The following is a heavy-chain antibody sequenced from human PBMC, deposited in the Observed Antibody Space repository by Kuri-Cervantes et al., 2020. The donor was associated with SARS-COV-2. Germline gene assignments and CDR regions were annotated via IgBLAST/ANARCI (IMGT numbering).Heavy chain of an antibody. J-gene: IGHJ4*02. V-gene: IGHV4-34*01. CDR2: INHSGST. Sequence: SETLSLTCAVYGGSFSGYYWSWIRQPPGKGLEWIGEINHSGSTNYNPSLKSRVTISVDTSKNQFSLKLSSVTAADTAVYYCARAHYGDYVAYIYWGQGTLVTVSS. CDR3: ARAHYGDYVAYIY. D-gene: IGHD4-17*01. CDR1: GGSFSGYY.